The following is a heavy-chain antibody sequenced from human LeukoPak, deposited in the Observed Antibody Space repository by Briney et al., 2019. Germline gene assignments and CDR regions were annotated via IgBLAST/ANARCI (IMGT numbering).Heavy chain of an antibody. J-gene: IGHJ4*02. V-gene: IGHV4-38-2*02. CDR3: ARVRGYCSSTICYRYYFDY. CDR1: GYSISSGYY. Sequence: SETLSLTCTVSGYSISSGYYWGWIRQPPGKGLEWIGTIYHSGSTYYNPSLKTRVTISVDTSKNQFSLKLTSVTAADTAVYYCARVRGYCSSTICYRYYFDYWGQGTLVTVSS. CDR2: IYHSGST. D-gene: IGHD2-2*01.